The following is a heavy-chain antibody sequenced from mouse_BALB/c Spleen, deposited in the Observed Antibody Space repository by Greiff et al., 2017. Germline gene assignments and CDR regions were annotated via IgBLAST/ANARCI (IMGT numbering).Heavy chain of an antibody. Sequence: EVKVVESGGGLVKPGGSLKLSCAASGFTFRDYYMYWVRQTPEKRLEWIATISDGGSYTYYPDSVKGRFTISRDNAKNNLYLQMSSLKSEDTAMYYCARGPNYYGSSYSAMDYWGQGTSVTVSS. CDR1: GFTFRDYY. CDR2: ISDGGSYT. J-gene: IGHJ4*01. V-gene: IGHV5-4*02. CDR3: ARGPNYYGSSYSAMDY. D-gene: IGHD1-1*01.